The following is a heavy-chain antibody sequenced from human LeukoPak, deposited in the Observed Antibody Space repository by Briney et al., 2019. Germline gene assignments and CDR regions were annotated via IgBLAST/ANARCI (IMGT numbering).Heavy chain of an antibody. V-gene: IGHV3-30*03. D-gene: IGHD3-22*01. J-gene: IGHJ4*02. CDR2: ISYDGSNK. CDR1: GFTFSSYG. CDR3: ARVYETNGYLY. Sequence: GGSLRLSCAASGFTFSSYGMHWVRQAPGKGLEWVAVISYDGSNKYYAGSVKGRFTISRDNAKNTVYLQMNSLRVEDTAVYYCARVYETNGYLYWGQGSLVTVSS.